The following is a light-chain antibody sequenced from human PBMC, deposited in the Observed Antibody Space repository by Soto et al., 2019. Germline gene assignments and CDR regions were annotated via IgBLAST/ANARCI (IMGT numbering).Light chain of an antibody. CDR2: GAS. CDR1: QSICSN. Sequence: EIVMTQSPGTLSVSPGEGATLSCRASQSICSNLAWFQQKPGQAPRLLIYGASTRATDVPARFSGSGSGTEFTLTISSLQSEDFAVYYCQQYNKWPITFGGGTKVEIK. J-gene: IGKJ4*01. CDR3: QQYNKWPIT. V-gene: IGKV3-15*01.